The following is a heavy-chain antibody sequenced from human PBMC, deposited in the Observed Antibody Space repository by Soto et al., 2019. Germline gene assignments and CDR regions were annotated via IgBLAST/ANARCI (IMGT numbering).Heavy chain of an antibody. D-gene: IGHD3-9*01. Sequence: ASVKVSCKASGYTFGHFYITWVRQAPGQGLEWMGAISPHNRNTNYAEKFRGRVTMTTDASTTTAYMELRSLRSDDTAVYYCARDEGGYDILTGYYKAHHFDQWGQGALVTVSS. J-gene: IGHJ4*02. V-gene: IGHV1-18*01. CDR3: ARDEGGYDILTGYYKAHHFDQ. CDR2: ISPHNRNT. CDR1: GYTFGHFY.